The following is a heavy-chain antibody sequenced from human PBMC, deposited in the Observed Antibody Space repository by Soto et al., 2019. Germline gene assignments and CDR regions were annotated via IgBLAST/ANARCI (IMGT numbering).Heavy chain of an antibody. CDR3: ASRKSSPYFDY. D-gene: IGHD3-10*01. J-gene: IGHJ4*02. V-gene: IGHV4-30-4*01. Sequence: PSETLSLTCPVSGGSISSGDYYWSWIRQHPGKGLEWIGYIYYSGSTYYNPSLKSRVTISVDTSKKQFPLKLSSVTAADTAVYYCASRKSSPYFDYWGQGTLVTVSS. CDR2: IYYSGST. CDR1: GGSISSGDYY.